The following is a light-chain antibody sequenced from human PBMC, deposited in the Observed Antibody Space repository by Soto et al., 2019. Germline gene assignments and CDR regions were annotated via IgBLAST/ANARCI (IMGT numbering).Light chain of an antibody. CDR1: QSVSSN. CDR3: QQYNNLPFRHT. V-gene: IGKV3-15*01. CDR2: GAS. J-gene: IGKJ2*01. Sequence: EIVMTQSPATLSVSPGERATLSCRASQSVSSNLAWYQQKPGQAPRLLIYGASTRATGIPARFSGSGSGTEFTLTISSLQSEDFAVYYCQQYNNLPFRHTFGQGTKLEIK.